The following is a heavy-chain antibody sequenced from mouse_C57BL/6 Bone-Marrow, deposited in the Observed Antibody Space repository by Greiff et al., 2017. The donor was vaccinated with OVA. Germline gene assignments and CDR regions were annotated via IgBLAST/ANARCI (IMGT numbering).Heavy chain of an antibody. Sequence: QVTLKVSGPGILQPSQTLSLTCSFSGFSLSTFGMGVGWIRQPSGKGLEWLAHIWWDDDKYYNPALKSRLTISKDTSKNQVFLKIANVDTADTATYYCARIAGVYYGSSYCYWYFDVWGTGTTVTVSS. CDR1: GFSLSTFGMG. V-gene: IGHV8-8*01. J-gene: IGHJ1*03. D-gene: IGHD1-1*01. CDR3: ARIAGVYYGSSYCYWYFDV. CDR2: IWWDDDK.